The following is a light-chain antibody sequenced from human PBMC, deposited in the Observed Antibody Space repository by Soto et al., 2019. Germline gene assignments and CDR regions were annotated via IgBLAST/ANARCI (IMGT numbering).Light chain of an antibody. CDR1: SSDVGGYDF. Sequence: QSVLTQPPSASGSPGQSVTISCTGTSSDVGGYDFVTWYQQYPGKAPKLIIYEVNKRPSGVPDRFSGSKSGNTASLTVSGLQADDDADYFCTSYAGNNYVVFGGGTKLTVL. J-gene: IGLJ2*01. CDR3: TSYAGNNYVV. CDR2: EVN. V-gene: IGLV2-8*01.